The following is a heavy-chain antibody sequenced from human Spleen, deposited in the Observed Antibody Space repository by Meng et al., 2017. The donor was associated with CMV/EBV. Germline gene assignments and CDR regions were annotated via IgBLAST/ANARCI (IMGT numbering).Heavy chain of an antibody. CDR3: ARSQYSGSYWGSDFYFDY. D-gene: IGHD1-26*01. V-gene: IGHV3-30*02. Sequence: GESLKISCAASGFTFSSYGMHWVRQAPGKGLEWVAFIRYDARNKYYADSVKGRFTISRDNSKNSLYLQMNSLRAEDTAVYYCARSQYSGSYWGSDFYFDYWGQGTLVTVSS. J-gene: IGHJ4*02. CDR1: GFTFSSYG. CDR2: IRYDARNK.